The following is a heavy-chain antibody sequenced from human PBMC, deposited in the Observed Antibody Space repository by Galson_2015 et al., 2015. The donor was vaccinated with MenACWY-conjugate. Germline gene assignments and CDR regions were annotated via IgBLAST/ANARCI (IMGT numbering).Heavy chain of an antibody. V-gene: IGHV1-3*01. CDR1: GYTFTSYA. Sequence: SVKVSCKASGYTFTSYAMHWVRQAPGQRLEWMGWINAGNGNTKYSQKFQGRVTITRDTSASTVYMELSSLRSEDTAVYYCARSGTIYGMDVWGQGTTVTVSS. CDR3: ARSGTIYGMDV. D-gene: IGHD5-12*01. J-gene: IGHJ6*02. CDR2: INAGNGNT.